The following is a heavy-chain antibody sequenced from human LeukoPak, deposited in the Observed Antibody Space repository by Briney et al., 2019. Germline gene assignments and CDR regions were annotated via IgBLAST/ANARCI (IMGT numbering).Heavy chain of an antibody. J-gene: IGHJ4*02. Sequence: SETLSLTCAVYGGSFSGYYWSWIRQPPGKGLEWIGEINHSGSTNYNPSLKSRVTISVDTSKNQFSLKLSSVTAADTAVYYCARRRTYGSGSSDYWGQGTLVTASS. CDR3: ARRRTYGSGSSDY. CDR2: INHSGST. CDR1: GGSFSGYY. D-gene: IGHD3-10*01. V-gene: IGHV4-34*01.